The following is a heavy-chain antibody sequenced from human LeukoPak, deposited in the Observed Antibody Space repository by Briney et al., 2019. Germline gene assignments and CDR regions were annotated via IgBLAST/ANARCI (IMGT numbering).Heavy chain of an antibody. CDR1: GFTFSGSA. J-gene: IGHJ4*02. CDR2: IRSKANSYAT. Sequence: GGSLRLSCAASGFTFSGSAMHWVRQASGKGLERVGRIRSKANSYATAYAASVKGRFTISRDDSKNTAYLQMNSLKTEDTAVYYCTTAATLFDYWGQGTLVTVSS. V-gene: IGHV3-73*01. CDR3: TTAATLFDY. D-gene: IGHD2-15*01.